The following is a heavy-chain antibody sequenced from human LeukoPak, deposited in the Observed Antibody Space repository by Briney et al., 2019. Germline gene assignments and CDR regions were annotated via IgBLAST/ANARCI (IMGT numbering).Heavy chain of an antibody. CDR1: GGSFSGYY. D-gene: IGHD2-2*01. CDR3: AREDRYCSSTSCYAEYYYYYMDV. CDR2: INHSGST. V-gene: IGHV4-34*01. J-gene: IGHJ6*03. Sequence: SETLSLTCAVYGGSFSGYYWSWIRQPPGKGLEWIGEINHSGSTNYNPSLKSRVTISVDTSKNQFSLKLSSVTAADTAVYYCAREDRYCSSTSCYAEYYYYYMDVWGKGTTVTISS.